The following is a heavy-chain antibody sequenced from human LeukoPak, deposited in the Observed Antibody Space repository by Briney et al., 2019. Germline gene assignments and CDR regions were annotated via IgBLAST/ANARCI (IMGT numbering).Heavy chain of an antibody. CDR2: IYYSGST. J-gene: IGHJ6*02. Sequence: SETLSLTCTVSGGSISSYYWSWIRQPPGKGLEWIGYIYYSGSTNYNPSLKSRVTISVDTSKNQFSLKLSSVTAADTAVYYCARGMSYYDFWSGYPDYGMDVWGQGTTVTVS. CDR1: GGSISSYY. CDR3: ARGMSYYDFWSGYPDYGMDV. V-gene: IGHV4-59*08. D-gene: IGHD3-3*01.